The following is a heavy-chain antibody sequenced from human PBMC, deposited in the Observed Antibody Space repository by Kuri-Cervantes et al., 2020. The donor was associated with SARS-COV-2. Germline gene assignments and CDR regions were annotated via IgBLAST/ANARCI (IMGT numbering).Heavy chain of an antibody. CDR1: GGSFSGYY. V-gene: IGHV4-34*01. D-gene: IGHD2-2*01. Sequence: SQTLSLTCAVYGGSFSGYYWSWIRQPPGKGLEWIGEINHSGSTNYNPSLKSRVTISAGTSKNQFSLKLSSVTAADTAVYYCARGGCSSTRCYSKHQKNWFDPWGQGTLVTVSS. CDR3: ARGGCSSTRCYSKHQKNWFDP. J-gene: IGHJ5*02. CDR2: INHSGST.